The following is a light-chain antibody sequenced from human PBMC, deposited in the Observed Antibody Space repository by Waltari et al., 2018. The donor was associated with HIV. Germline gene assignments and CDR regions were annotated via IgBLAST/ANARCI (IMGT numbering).Light chain of an antibody. Sequence: EIVLTHSPGTLSLSPGETATLSCRASQSLSTSYLTWYQHKPRQAPRLHIYGASRSATGIPDRVSGSRSGTDFNLTISRLEPEDCAVYVCQQEGGSPPGVTFGQGTRLEIK. CDR2: GAS. CDR1: QSLSTSY. CDR3: QQEGGSPPGVT. V-gene: IGKV3-20*01. J-gene: IGKJ5*01.